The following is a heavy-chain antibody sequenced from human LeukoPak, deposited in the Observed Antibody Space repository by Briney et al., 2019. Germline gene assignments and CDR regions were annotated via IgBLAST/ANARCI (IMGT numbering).Heavy chain of an antibody. CDR3: AKGPPSTMIVVVTRPKYFQH. CDR1: GFTFSSYE. J-gene: IGHJ1*01. V-gene: IGHV3-23*01. Sequence: GGSLRLSCAASGFTFSSYEMNWVRQAPGKGLEWISYISASGTITYYADSVKGRFTISRDNSKNTLYLQMNTLRAEDTAVYYCAKGPPSTMIVVVTRPKYFQHWGQGTLVTVSS. CDR2: ISASGTIT. D-gene: IGHD3-22*01.